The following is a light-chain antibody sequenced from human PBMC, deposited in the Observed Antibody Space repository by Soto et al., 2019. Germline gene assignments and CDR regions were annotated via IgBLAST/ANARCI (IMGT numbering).Light chain of an antibody. V-gene: IGKV1-33*01. CDR3: QQYNSMLS. J-gene: IGKJ4*01. CDR1: HDVSRN. Sequence: DIQMTQSPSSLSASEGDRVTITCQSSHDVSRNLNWFQQKPGEAPQLLIYDAFNLERGVPSRFSESGSGTDFTPTISNLQPEDVATYYWQQYNSMLSFGGGTEVEIK. CDR2: DAF.